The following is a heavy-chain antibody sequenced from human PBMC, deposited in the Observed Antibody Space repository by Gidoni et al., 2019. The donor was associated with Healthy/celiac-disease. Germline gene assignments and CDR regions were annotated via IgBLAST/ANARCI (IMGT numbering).Heavy chain of an antibody. D-gene: IGHD3-16*01. CDR3: AKDGGFDGDTDLFFDY. V-gene: IGHV3-30*02. J-gene: IGHJ4*02. CDR1: GFIFSNFG. Sequence: QIQLVESGGGVVPPGGSLRLSGAASGFIFSNFGMHGVRQSPDRGLQWVAFIRYNVADEYYADSVKGRVTVSRDNSKNILSLELNSLRPEDSGGYYCAKDGGFDGDTDLFFDYWGQGALVTVSA. CDR2: IRYNVADE.